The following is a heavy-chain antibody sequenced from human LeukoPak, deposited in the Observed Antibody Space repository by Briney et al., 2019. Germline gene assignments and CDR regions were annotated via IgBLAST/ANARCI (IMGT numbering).Heavy chain of an antibody. CDR2: ISWNSGSI. CDR1: GFTFSSYS. CDR3: AKDSDILTGYYNYDAFDI. Sequence: GGSLSLSCAASGFTFSSYSMNWVRQAPGKGLEWVSGISWNSGSIGYADSVKGRFTISRDNAKNSLYLQMNSLRAEDTALYYCAKDSDILTGYYNYDAFDIWGQGTMVTVSS. D-gene: IGHD3-9*01. V-gene: IGHV3-9*01. J-gene: IGHJ3*02.